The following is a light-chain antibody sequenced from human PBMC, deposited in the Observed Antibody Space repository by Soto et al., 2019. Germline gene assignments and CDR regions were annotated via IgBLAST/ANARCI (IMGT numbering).Light chain of an antibody. CDR2: AAS. CDR3: QQLT. Sequence: DIQLTQSPSFLYASVGDRVTITCRASQGISSYLAWYQQKPGKAPKLLIYAASTLQSRVPSRFSGSGSGTEFTLNISSLQPEYFATYYWQQLTCGGGTKVEIK. CDR1: QGISSY. V-gene: IGKV1-9*01. J-gene: IGKJ4*01.